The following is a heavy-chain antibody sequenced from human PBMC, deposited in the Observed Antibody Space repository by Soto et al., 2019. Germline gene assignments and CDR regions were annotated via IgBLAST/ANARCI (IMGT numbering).Heavy chain of an antibody. CDR2: IIPILGIA. CDR3: ARDLGGYCSGGSCSPF. Sequence: QVQLVQSGAEVKKPGSSVKVSCKASGGTFSSYTISWVRQAPGQGLEWMGRIIPILGIANYAQKFQGRVTITADKSTSTGYMELSSLRSDDTAVYYCARDLGGYCSGGSCSPFWGQGTLVTVSS. CDR1: GGTFSSYT. J-gene: IGHJ4*02. D-gene: IGHD2-15*01. V-gene: IGHV1-69*08.